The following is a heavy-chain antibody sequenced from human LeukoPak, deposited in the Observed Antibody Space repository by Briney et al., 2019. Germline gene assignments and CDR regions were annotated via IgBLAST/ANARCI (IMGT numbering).Heavy chain of an antibody. J-gene: IGHJ2*01. CDR3: ASVPPAVAGSWDWYFDL. V-gene: IGHV4-59*08. D-gene: IGHD6-19*01. CDR1: GGSISSYY. Sequence: KASETLSLTCTVSGGSISSYYWSWIRQPPGKGLEWIGYIYYSGSTNYNPSLKSRVTISVDTPKNQFSLKLSSVTAADTAVYYCASVPPAVAGSWDWYFDLWGRGTLVTVSS. CDR2: IYYSGST.